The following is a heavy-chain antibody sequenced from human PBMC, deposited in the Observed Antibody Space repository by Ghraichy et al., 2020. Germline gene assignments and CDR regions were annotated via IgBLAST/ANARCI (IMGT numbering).Heavy chain of an antibody. Sequence: SETLSLTCAVYGGSFSGYYWSWIRQPPGKGLEWIGEINHSGSTNYNPSLKSRVTISVDTSKNQFSLKLSSVTAADTAVYYCARSPHTFDYWGQGTLVTVSS. CDR1: GGSFSGYY. V-gene: IGHV4-34*01. CDR3: ARSPHTFDY. CDR2: INHSGST. J-gene: IGHJ4*02.